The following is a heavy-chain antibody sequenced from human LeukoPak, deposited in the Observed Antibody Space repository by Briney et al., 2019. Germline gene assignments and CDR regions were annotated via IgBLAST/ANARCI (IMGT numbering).Heavy chain of an antibody. CDR1: GDSVSSNSAA. Sequence: SQTLSLTCAISGDSVSSNSAAWNWIRQSPSRGLEWLGRTYYRSKWYNDYAVSVKSRITINPDTSKNQFSLQLNSVTPEDTAVYYCARDEPDLRIMGAPYYYYGMDVWGQGTTVTVSS. J-gene: IGHJ6*02. D-gene: IGHD1-26*01. CDR2: TYYRSKWYN. V-gene: IGHV6-1*01. CDR3: ARDEPDLRIMGAPYYYYGMDV.